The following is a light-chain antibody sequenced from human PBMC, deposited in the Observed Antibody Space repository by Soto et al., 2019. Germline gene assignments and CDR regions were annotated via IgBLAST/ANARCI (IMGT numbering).Light chain of an antibody. CDR1: QNINTY. CDR2: AAT. V-gene: IGKV1-16*01. J-gene: IGKJ1*01. Sequence: DIQMTQSPSSLSASVGDRVTIGCRASQNINTYLAWFQQKPGKAPKSLIYAATNLQGGVPSRFSGTGSGTEFTLTISSLQPGDFATYYCQHYNTYPWTFGHGTKVDIK. CDR3: QHYNTYPWT.